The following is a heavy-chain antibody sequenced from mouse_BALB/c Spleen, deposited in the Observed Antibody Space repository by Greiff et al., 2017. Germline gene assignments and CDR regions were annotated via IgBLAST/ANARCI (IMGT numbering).Heavy chain of an antibody. V-gene: IGHV14-4*02. Sequence: VQLQQSGAELVRSGASVKLSCTASGFNIKDYYMHWVKQRPEQGLEWIGWIDPENGDTEYAPKFQGKATMTADTSSNTAYLQLSSLTSEDTAVYDCNAVGGARASWFAYWGQGTLVTVSA. CDR2: IDPENGDT. CDR3: NAVGGARASWFAY. J-gene: IGHJ3*01. CDR1: GFNIKDYY. D-gene: IGHD3-1*01.